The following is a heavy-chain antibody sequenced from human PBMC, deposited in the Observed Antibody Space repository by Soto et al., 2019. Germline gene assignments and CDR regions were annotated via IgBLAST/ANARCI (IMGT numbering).Heavy chain of an antibody. Sequence: GSLRLSCAASGFTFSSYAMSCVRQAPGKGLEWVSVISGSGDSTFYTDSVKGRFTISRDNSKNTLYLQMNSLRAEDTAVYYCAKGVSRGFRGVIISGDAFDIWGQGTMVTVSS. CDR2: ISGSGDST. J-gene: IGHJ3*02. CDR3: AKGVSRGFRGVIISGDAFDI. CDR1: GFTFSSYA. V-gene: IGHV3-23*01. D-gene: IGHD3-10*01.